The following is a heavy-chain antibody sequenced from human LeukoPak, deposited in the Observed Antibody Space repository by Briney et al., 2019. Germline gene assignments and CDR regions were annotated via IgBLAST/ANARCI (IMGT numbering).Heavy chain of an antibody. D-gene: IGHD1-7*01. V-gene: IGHV4-34*01. CDR2: INHSGST. CDR1: GGSFSGYY. Sequence: SETLSLTCAVYGGSFSGYYWSWIRQPPGKGLEWIGEINHSGSTNYNPSLKSRVTISVDTSKNQFSLELSSVTAADTAVYYCARAGVETTSTDYWGQGTLVTVSS. J-gene: IGHJ4*02. CDR3: ARAGVETTSTDY.